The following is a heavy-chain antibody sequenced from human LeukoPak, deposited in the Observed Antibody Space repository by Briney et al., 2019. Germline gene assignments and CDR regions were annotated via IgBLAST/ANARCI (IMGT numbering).Heavy chain of an antibody. CDR1: EFIFSSYA. D-gene: IGHD1-26*01. CDR3: AKLVGAKPFDS. CDR2: ISGSGGST. Sequence: GESLRLSCAASEFIFSSYAMSWVRQAPGKGLEWVSTISGSGGSTYYADSVKGRFTISRDNSKNTVYLQMNSLRAEDTAVYYCAKLVGAKPFDSWGQGTLITVPS. V-gene: IGHV3-23*01. J-gene: IGHJ4*02.